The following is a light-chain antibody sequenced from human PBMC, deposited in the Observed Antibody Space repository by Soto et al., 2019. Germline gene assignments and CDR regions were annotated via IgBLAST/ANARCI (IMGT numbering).Light chain of an antibody. J-gene: IGKJ4*01. V-gene: IGKV3-15*01. CDR3: KTYNNLPLT. CDR1: HSVSSN. Sequence: EIVMTQSSATLSVSPGERAPLSCRPNHSVSSNLAWYQQKPGQANRLLIYGASTRATGIPARFSGSGSGTEFTLTINSLQAEDFAVYYCKTYNNLPLTVGGGTKVDIK. CDR2: GAS.